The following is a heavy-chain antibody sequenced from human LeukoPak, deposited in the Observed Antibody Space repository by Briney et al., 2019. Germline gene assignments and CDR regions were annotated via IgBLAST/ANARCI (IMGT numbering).Heavy chain of an antibody. Sequence: PGGSLRLSCAASGFTFSSYAMSWVRQAPGKGLEWVSAISGSGGSTYYADSVKGRFTISRDNSKNTLYLQMDSLRAEDTAVYYCAKAVGSSSSMALDNWGQGTLVTVSS. CDR2: ISGSGGST. CDR1: GFTFSSYA. D-gene: IGHD6-6*01. J-gene: IGHJ4*02. CDR3: AKAVGSSSSMALDN. V-gene: IGHV3-23*01.